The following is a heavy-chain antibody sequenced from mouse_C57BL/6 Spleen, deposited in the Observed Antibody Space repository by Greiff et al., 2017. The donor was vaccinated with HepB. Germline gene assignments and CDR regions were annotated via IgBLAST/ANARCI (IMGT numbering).Heavy chain of an antibody. Sequence: QVQLQQPGTELVKPGASVKLSCKASGYTFTSYWMHWVKQRPGQGLEWIGNINPSNGGTNYNEKFKSKATLTVDKSSSTAYMQLSSLTSEDSAVYYCARVGVLREGWYFDVWGTGTTVTVSS. CDR1: GYTFTSYW. D-gene: IGHD1-1*01. CDR2: INPSNGGT. V-gene: IGHV1-53*01. J-gene: IGHJ1*03. CDR3: ARVGVLREGWYFDV.